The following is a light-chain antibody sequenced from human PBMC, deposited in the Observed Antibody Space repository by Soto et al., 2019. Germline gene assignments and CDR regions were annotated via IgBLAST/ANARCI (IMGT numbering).Light chain of an antibody. Sequence: EIVVTQSPATLSVSPGERVTLSCRASQSVSSSLAWYQQRPGQAPRLLIYGASTRASDIPARFSGSGSETEFTLTISSLQSEDFAVYYCQHYSDWQPWTFGPGTRVEIK. CDR3: QHYSDWQPWT. V-gene: IGKV3-15*01. J-gene: IGKJ1*01. CDR2: GAS. CDR1: QSVSSS.